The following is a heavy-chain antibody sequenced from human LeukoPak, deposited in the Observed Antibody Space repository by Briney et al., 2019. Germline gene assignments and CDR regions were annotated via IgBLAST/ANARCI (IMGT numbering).Heavy chain of an antibody. D-gene: IGHD6-13*01. Sequence: GGSLRLSCAASGFTFSSYEMNWVRQAPGKGLEWVSYISSSGSTIYYADSVKGRFTISRDNAKNSLYLQMNSLRAEETAVYYCARGFVGKQLPWGKGTLVTVSS. CDR1: GFTFSSYE. CDR2: ISSSGSTI. CDR3: ARGFVGKQLP. J-gene: IGHJ5*02. V-gene: IGHV3-48*03.